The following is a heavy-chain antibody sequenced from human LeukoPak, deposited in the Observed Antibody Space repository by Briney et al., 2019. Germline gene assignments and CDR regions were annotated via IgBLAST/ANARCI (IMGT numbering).Heavy chain of an antibody. V-gene: IGHV4-34*01. J-gene: IGHJ3*01. Sequence: SETLSLTCAVYGGSFSGYYWSWIRQPPGKGLEWIGEINRSGSTNYNPSLKSRVTISVDTSKNQFSLKLSSVTAADTTMYYCARFVTMVRGGIKDAFDVWGQGTMVTVSS. D-gene: IGHD3-10*01. CDR2: INRSGST. CDR3: ARFVTMVRGGIKDAFDV. CDR1: GGSFSGYY.